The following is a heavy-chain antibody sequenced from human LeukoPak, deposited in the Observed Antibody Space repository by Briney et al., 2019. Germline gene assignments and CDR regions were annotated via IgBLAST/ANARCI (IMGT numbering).Heavy chain of an antibody. Sequence: PPGGSLRLSCAASGFTFRSYEMNWVRQAPGKGLEWVSYISGTGSTRYYADSVKGRFTISRDNAQNALYLQMNSLRAEDTAVYFCARDKNNRILMPRVDAFDFWGQGTMVTVSS. D-gene: IGHD1-14*01. V-gene: IGHV3-48*03. CDR1: GFTFRSYE. CDR2: ISGTGSTR. CDR3: ARDKNNRILMPRVDAFDF. J-gene: IGHJ3*01.